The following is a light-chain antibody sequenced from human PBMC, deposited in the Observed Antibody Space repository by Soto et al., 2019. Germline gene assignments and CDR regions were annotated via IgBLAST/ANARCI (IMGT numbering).Light chain of an antibody. J-gene: IGKJ4*01. CDR3: QQHNAYPLT. CDR1: QAIRNY. V-gene: IGKV1-16*02. CDR2: AAS. Sequence: DIQMTQSPSSLSESIGDRVTITCRASQAIRNYLAWFQQKPGKAPKSLIYAASNLETGVPSKFSGSGSGTNFTLTITSLQAEDFATYYCQQHNAYPLTFGGGTKVEI.